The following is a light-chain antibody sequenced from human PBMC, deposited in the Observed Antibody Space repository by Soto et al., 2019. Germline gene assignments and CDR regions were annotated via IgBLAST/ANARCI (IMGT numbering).Light chain of an antibody. CDR1: SFDIGSYDL. J-gene: IGLJ3*02. Sequence: QSVLTQPASVSGSPGQSITLSCTGTSFDIGSYDLISWYQQHPGKAPKLMIYEGSKRPSGVSDRVSGSKSVNTASLTVAGLQAEDEADYYCCSYAGSYTWVFGGGTKLTVL. V-gene: IGLV2-23*01. CDR2: EGS. CDR3: CSYAGSYTWV.